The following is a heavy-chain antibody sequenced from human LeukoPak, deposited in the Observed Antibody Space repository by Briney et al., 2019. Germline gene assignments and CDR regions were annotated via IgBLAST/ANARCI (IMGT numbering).Heavy chain of an antibody. CDR1: AGSINSYY. Sequence: SSETLSLTCTVSGGTVSAGSINSYYWSWIRQPPGKGLEWIGYIYYSGSTNYNPSLKSRVTISVDTSKNQFSLKVSSVTAADTAVYYCARGSGSYGTPYYYGMDVWGKGTTVTVSS. CDR2: IYYSGST. CDR3: ARGSGSYGTPYYYGMDV. J-gene: IGHJ6*04. D-gene: IGHD3-10*01. V-gene: IGHV4-59*01.